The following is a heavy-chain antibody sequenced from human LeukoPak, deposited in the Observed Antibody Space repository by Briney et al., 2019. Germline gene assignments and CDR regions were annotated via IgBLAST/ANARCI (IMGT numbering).Heavy chain of an antibody. CDR2: INRDGGAQ. Sequence: GGSLRLSCSASGFTFSTYWMSWVRQAPGKGLEWMADINRDGGAQNYVDSVKGRFTISRDNAKDSLFLQMNNLRAEDTALYYCARDGIPTYAFDIWGQGTMVTVSP. D-gene: IGHD1-26*01. CDR1: GFTFSTYW. CDR3: ARDGIPTYAFDI. J-gene: IGHJ3*02. V-gene: IGHV3-7*01.